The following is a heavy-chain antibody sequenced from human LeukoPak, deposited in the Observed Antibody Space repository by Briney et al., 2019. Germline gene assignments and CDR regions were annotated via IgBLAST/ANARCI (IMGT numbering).Heavy chain of an antibody. J-gene: IGHJ4*02. CDR3: ERAEISRCWYSDY. D-gene: IGHD6-13*01. CDR2: INTDGSVT. V-gene: IGHV3-74*01. Sequence: GGSLRLSCAASGFTFSSYWMQWVRQAPGKGLVWVSRINTDGSVTSYADSVKGRFTISRDNAKNTLYLQMNSLRAEDTAVYYCERAEISRCWYSDYWGQGTQVTVSS. CDR1: GFTFSSYW.